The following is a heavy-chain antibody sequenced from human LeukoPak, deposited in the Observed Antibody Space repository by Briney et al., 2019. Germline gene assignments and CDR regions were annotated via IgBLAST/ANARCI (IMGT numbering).Heavy chain of an antibody. CDR1: GGSFSGYY. J-gene: IGHJ6*03. CDR2: INHSGST. CDR3: ARTTEGGYSNGYFYYYYMDV. Sequence: SETLSLTCAVYGGSFSGYYWSWIRQPPGKGLEWIGEINHSGSTNYKSSLKSRVTISVDTSKNQFSLKLSSVTAADTAVYYCARTTEGGYSNGYFYYYYMDVWGKGTTVTISS. D-gene: IGHD4-11*01. V-gene: IGHV4-34*01.